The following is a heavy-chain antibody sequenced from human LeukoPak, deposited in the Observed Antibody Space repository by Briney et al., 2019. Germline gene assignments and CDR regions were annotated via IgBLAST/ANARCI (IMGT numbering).Heavy chain of an antibody. CDR3: ARVAHDSSGYYGNWFDP. CDR2: IYHSGST. J-gene: IGHJ5*02. D-gene: IGHD3-22*01. CDR1: GGSISSYY. Sequence: PSETLSLTCTVSGGSISSYYWSWIRQPPGKGLEWIGYIYHSGSTYYNPSLKSRVTISVDRSKNQFSLKLSSVTAADTAVYYCARVAHDSSGYYGNWFDPWGQGTLVTVSS. V-gene: IGHV4-59*12.